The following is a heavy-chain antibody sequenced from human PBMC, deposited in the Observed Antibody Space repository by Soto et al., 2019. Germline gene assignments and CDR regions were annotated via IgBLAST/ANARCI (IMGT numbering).Heavy chain of an antibody. V-gene: IGHV4-39*01. CDR1: GGSISSSSYY. J-gene: IGHJ4*02. CDR2: IYYSGST. D-gene: IGHD6-19*01. CDR3: ARLAAVAGSPDYFDY. Sequence: SETLSLTCTVSGGSISSSSYYWGWIRQPPGKGLEWIGSIYYSGSTYYNPSLKSRVTISVDTSKNQFSLKLSSVTAADTAVYYCARLAAVAGSPDYFDYWGQGTLVTVSS.